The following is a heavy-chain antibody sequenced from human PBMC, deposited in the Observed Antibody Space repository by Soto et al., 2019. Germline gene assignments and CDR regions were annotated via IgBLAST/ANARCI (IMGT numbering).Heavy chain of an antibody. CDR3: ARERGDSYYYYYGMDV. Sequence: PGGSLRLSCAASGFTFSSYSMNWVRQAPGKGLEWVSYISSSSGTIYYADSVKGRFTISRDNAKNSLYLQMNSLRDEDTAVYYCARERGDSYYYYYGMDVWGQGTTVTVSS. CDR2: ISSSSGTI. CDR1: GFTFSSYS. J-gene: IGHJ6*02. V-gene: IGHV3-48*02. D-gene: IGHD4-17*01.